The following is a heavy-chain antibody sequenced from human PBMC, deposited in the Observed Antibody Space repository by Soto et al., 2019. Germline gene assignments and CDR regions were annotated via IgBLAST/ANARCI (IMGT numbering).Heavy chain of an antibody. D-gene: IGHD2-15*01. V-gene: IGHV1-46*01. CDR2: INPSGGST. CDR3: ARDLLVVVAATPGYYYGLAV. CDR1: GYTFTSYY. J-gene: IGHJ6*02. Sequence: ASVKVSCKASGYTFTSYYMHWVRQAPGQGLEWMGIINPSGGSTSYAQKFQGRVTMTRDTSTSTVYMELSSLRSEDTAVYYCARDLLVVVAATPGYYYGLAVWGQGTTVTVSS.